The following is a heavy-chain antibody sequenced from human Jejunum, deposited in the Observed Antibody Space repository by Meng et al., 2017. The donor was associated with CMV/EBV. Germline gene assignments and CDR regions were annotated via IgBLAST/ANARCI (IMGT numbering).Heavy chain of an antibody. D-gene: IGHD6-19*01. Sequence: QGQVVEAGGEVKKPGAYVKVACKASGFTFTGYYMHWVRQAPGQGLEWMGRINPNSGGTNYAQKFQGRVTMTRDTSISTAYMELSRLRSDDTAVYYCAHQAVAGTRGWFDPWGQGTLVTVSS. CDR2: INPNSGGT. V-gene: IGHV1-2*06. J-gene: IGHJ5*02. CDR3: AHQAVAGTRGWFDP. CDR1: GFTFTGYY.